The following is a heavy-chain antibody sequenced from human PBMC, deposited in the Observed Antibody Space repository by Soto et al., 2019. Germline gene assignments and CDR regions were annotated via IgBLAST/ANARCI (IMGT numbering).Heavy chain of an antibody. CDR2: IYYNVTT. D-gene: IGHD1-26*01. Sequence: QVQLQESGPGLVKSSQTLSLTCVVSGVSITSGGYYWAWIRQHPGKGLEWVGNIYYNVTTFYHPSLESRVTISVDTSKNQFSLRLSSVTAADTAVYFCARGGGSSRGFHIWGQGTVVTVS. CDR1: GVSITSGGYY. J-gene: IGHJ3*02. CDR3: ARGGGSSRGFHI. V-gene: IGHV4-31*11.